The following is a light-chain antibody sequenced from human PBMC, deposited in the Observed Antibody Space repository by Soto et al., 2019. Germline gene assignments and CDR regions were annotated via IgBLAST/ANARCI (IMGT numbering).Light chain of an antibody. Sequence: QSVLTQPASVSGSPGQSITIYCTGTSSDVGGYNSVSWYRQDPGKAPKLIIYDVTYRPSGVSNRFSGSKSGNTASLTISGLQSEDEAAYHCSSFTSSITYVFGTGTQLTVL. CDR2: DVT. CDR1: SSDVGGYNS. CDR3: SSFTSSITYV. J-gene: IGLJ1*01. V-gene: IGLV2-14*01.